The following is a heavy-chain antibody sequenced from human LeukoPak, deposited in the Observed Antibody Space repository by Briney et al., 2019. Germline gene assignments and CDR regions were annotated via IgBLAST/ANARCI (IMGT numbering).Heavy chain of an antibody. CDR3: ARWTTTFLDY. V-gene: IGHV1-46*01. CDR1: GYTFTNYY. D-gene: IGHD1-1*01. J-gene: IGHJ4*02. CDR2: SNPSGDST. Sequence: ASVEVSCKASGYTFTNYYIHWVRQAPGHGLEWLGISNPSGDSTNYAQKFQGRVTMTRDTSTSTVYMDLSSLRSEDTAVYYCARWTTTFLDYWGQGTLVTVSS.